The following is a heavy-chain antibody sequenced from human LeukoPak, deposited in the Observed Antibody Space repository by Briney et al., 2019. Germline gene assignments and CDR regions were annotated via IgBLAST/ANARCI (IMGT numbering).Heavy chain of an antibody. D-gene: IGHD3-22*01. CDR2: ISSSGSTI. J-gene: IGHJ4*02. V-gene: IGHV3-11*01. CDR1: GFTFSDYY. Sequence: PGGSLRLSCAASGFTFSDYYMSWIRQAPGKGLEWVSYISSSGSTIYYADSVKGRFTISRDNAKNSLYLQMNGLRAEDTAVYYCARDHYYDSSGYYSGYWGQGTLVTVSS. CDR3: ARDHYYDSSGYYSGY.